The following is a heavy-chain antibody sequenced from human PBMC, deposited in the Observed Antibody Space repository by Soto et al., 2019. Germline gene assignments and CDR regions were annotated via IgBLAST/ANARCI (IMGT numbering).Heavy chain of an antibody. D-gene: IGHD1-26*01. CDR2: INHSGST. J-gene: IGHJ6*02. V-gene: IGHV4-34*01. CDR3: ARGPKGEVGGTWYYYAMDV. CDR1: GGSFSGYY. Sequence: PSETLSLTCAVSGGSFSGYYWSWIRQPPGKGLEWIGEINHSGSTNYNPSLKSRVTISVDTSKNQFSLKLNSVTAADTAVYYCARGPKGEVGGTWYYYAMDVWGQGTTVTVSS.